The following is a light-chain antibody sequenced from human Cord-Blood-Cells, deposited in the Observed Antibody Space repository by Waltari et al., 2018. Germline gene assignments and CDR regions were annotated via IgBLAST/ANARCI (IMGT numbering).Light chain of an antibody. Sequence: EIVMTQSPATLSVSPGERATLSCRARQSVSSNLACYQQKPGQAPRLLIYGASTRATGIPARFSGSGSGTEFTLTISSLQSEDFAVYYCQQYNNWWTFGQGTKVEIK. J-gene: IGKJ1*01. CDR1: QSVSSN. CDR2: GAS. V-gene: IGKV3-15*01. CDR3: QQYNNWWT.